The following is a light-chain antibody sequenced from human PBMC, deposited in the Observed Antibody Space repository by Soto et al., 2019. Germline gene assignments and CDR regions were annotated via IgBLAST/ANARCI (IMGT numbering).Light chain of an antibody. CDR2: DAS. V-gene: IGKV3-11*01. CDR1: QSVDIN. CDR3: QQRSNWPRT. Sequence: EIVMTQSPDSLSVSPGERVTLSCRASQSVDINLAWYQQKPGQAPRLLIYDASNRATGIPARFSGSGSGTDFTLTISGLEPEDFAVYYCQQRSNWPRTFGQGTKVDIK. J-gene: IGKJ1*01.